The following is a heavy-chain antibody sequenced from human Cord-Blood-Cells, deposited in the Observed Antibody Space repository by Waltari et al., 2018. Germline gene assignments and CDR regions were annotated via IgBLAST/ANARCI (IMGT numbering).Heavy chain of an antibody. CDR3: ARHVGIAARPDWYFDL. Sequence: QLQLQESGPGLVKPSETLSLTCTVSGGSISSSSYYWGWIRQPPGKGLEWIGSIYYSGSTYYNPSLKSRVTISVDTSKNQFSLKLSSVTAADTAVYYCARHVGIAARPDWYFDLWGHGTLVTVSS. CDR2: IYYSGST. D-gene: IGHD6-6*01. CDR1: GGSISSSSYY. V-gene: IGHV4-39*01. J-gene: IGHJ2*01.